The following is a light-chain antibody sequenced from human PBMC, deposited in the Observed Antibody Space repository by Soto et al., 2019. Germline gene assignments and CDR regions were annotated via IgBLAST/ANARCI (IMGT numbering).Light chain of an antibody. CDR3: SSYAGSNNV. Sequence: QSVLTHPPSASWSPGQSVAISCTGTSSDVGGYNYVSWYQQHPGKAPKLMIYEVSKRPSGVPDRFSGSKSGNTASLTVSGLQAEDEADYYCSSYAGSNNVFGTGTKVTVL. CDR2: EVS. V-gene: IGLV2-8*01. J-gene: IGLJ1*01. CDR1: SSDVGGYNY.